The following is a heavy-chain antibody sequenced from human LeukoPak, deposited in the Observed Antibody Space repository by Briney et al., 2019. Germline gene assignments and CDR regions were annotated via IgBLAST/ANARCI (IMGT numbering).Heavy chain of an antibody. CDR1: GYTFTSYA. J-gene: IGHJ4*02. D-gene: IGHD3-22*01. Sequence: ASVKVSCKASGYTFTSYAMNWVRQAPGQGLEWMGWINTNTGNPTYAQGFTGRFVFSLDTSVSTAYLQISSPKAEDTAVYYCSMAITMTRGGYFDYWGQGTLVTVSS. V-gene: IGHV7-4-1*02. CDR3: SMAITMTRGGYFDY. CDR2: INTNTGNP.